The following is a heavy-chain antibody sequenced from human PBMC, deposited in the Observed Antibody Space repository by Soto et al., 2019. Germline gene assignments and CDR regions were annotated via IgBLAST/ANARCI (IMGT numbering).Heavy chain of an antibody. J-gene: IGHJ3*01. V-gene: IGHV3-23*01. CDR1: GFTFSSYA. Sequence: ESGGGLVQPGGSLRLSCAASGFTFSSYAMSWVRQAPGKGLEWVSAISGSGGSTYYADSVKGRFTISRDNSKNTLYLQMNSLRAEDTAVYYCAKGPQGYYYDSSGYGPGGQGTMVTVSS. CDR2: ISGSGGST. D-gene: IGHD3-22*01. CDR3: AKGPQGYYYDSSGYGP.